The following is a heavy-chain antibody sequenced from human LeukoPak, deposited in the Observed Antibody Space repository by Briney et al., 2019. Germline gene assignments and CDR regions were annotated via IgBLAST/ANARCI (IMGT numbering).Heavy chain of an antibody. D-gene: IGHD5/OR15-5a*01. J-gene: IGHJ4*02. CDR1: GYTFTSYA. Sequence: ASVKVSCKASGYTFTSYAMNWVRQAPGQGLEWMGWINTNTGNPTYAPGFTGRFAFSLDTSVSTAYLQVSDLKSEDTALYYCAREASTDYWGQGTLVTVSS. CDR3: AREASTDY. CDR2: INTNTGNP. V-gene: IGHV7-4-1*02.